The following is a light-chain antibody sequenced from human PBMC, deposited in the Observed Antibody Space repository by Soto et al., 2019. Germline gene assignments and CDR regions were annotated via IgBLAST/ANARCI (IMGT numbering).Light chain of an antibody. Sequence: ESLGVSLGEKATINRKAFHTFLYSSNNKNYLAWYQQKPGQAPRLLIYGASTRATGIPARFSGSGSGTEFTLTISSLQSEDFAVYYCQQYNNWPPWTFGQGTKVDI. CDR2: GAS. CDR3: QQYNNWPPWT. J-gene: IGKJ1*01. V-gene: IGKV4-1*01. CDR1: HTFLYSSNNKNY.